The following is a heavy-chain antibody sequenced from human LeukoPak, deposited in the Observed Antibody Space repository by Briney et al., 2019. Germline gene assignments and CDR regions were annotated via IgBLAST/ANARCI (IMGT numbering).Heavy chain of an antibody. D-gene: IGHD3-3*01. V-gene: IGHV3-30-3*01. CDR1: GFPSSTYD. Sequence: GGSLRLSCAASGFPSSTYDMHWVRQAPGKGLEWVAVISYDGSNKYYADSVKGRFTISRDNSKNTLYLQMNSLRAEDTAVYYCARVTIFGVDPYYFDYWGQGTLVTVSS. CDR2: ISYDGSNK. J-gene: IGHJ4*02. CDR3: ARVTIFGVDPYYFDY.